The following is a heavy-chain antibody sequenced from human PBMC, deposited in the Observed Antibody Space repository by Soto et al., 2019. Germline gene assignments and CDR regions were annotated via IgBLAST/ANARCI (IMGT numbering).Heavy chain of an antibody. CDR2: IYYSGST. CDR3: AREILVGATDY. CDR1: GGSISSYY. Sequence: PSETLSLTCTVSGGSISSYYWSWIRQPPGKGLEWIGYIYYSGSTNYNPSLKSRVTISVDTSKNQFSLKLSSVTAADTAVYYCAREILVGATDYWGQGTLVTVSS. J-gene: IGHJ4*02. D-gene: IGHD1-26*01. V-gene: IGHV4-59*01.